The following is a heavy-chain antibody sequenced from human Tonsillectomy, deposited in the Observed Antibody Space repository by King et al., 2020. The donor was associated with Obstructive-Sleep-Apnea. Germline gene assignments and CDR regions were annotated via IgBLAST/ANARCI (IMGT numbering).Heavy chain of an antibody. CDR1: GFTVSSYS. CDR2: ISSSSSTI. Sequence: VQLVESGGGLVQPGGSLRLSCAASGFTVSSYSMNWVRQAPGKGLEWVSYISSSSSTIYYADSVKGRFTISRDNAKNSLYLQMNSLRAEDTAVYYCARGLDCSSTSCYESWFDPWGQGTLVTVSS. D-gene: IGHD2-2*01. CDR3: ARGLDCSSTSCYESWFDP. V-gene: IGHV3-48*01. J-gene: IGHJ5*02.